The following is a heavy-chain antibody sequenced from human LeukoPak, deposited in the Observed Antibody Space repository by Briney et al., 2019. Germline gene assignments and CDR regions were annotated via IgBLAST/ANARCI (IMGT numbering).Heavy chain of an antibody. CDR3: AKDGLYYDGSEHVYYFDS. Sequence: GGSLRLSCAASGFTFSRSAMTWVRQGPGTGLEFVASIIYSGGATYYADSVKGRFTISRDNSKNTLCLQMNSLRAEDTALYYCAKDGLYYDGSEHVYYFDSWGQGTLVTVSS. V-gene: IGHV3-23*01. D-gene: IGHD3-22*01. J-gene: IGHJ4*02. CDR2: IIYSGGAT. CDR1: GFTFSRSA.